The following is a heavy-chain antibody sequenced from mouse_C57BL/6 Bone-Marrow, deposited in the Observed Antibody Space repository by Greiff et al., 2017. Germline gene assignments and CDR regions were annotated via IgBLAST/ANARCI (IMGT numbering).Heavy chain of an antibody. CDR2: ISDGCSYT. CDR1: GFTFSSYA. Sequence: EVKVVESGGGLVKPGGSLKLSCAASGFTFSSYAMSWVRQTPEKRLEWVATISDGCSYTYYPDNVKGRFTISRDNAKNNLYLQMSHLKSEDTAMYYCARAGTLVFDYWGQGTTLTVSS. V-gene: IGHV5-4*03. D-gene: IGHD2-14*01. J-gene: IGHJ2*01. CDR3: ARAGTLVFDY.